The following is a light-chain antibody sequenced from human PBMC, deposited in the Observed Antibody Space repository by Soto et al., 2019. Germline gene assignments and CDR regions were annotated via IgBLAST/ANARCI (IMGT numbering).Light chain of an antibody. CDR1: QSVSTY. V-gene: IGKV3-11*01. CDR3: QQRTFWPPIN. Sequence: EIVLTHSPSTLSASPVERATLSFMASQSVSTYLAWYQQKPGQAPRLLIYDASNRATGIPARFSGSGSGTDFTLTISSLEPEDFAVYYCQQRTFWPPINFGQGTRLEI. CDR2: DAS. J-gene: IGKJ5*01.